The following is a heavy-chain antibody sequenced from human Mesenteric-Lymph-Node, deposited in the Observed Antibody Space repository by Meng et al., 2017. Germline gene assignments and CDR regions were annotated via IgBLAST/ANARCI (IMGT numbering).Heavy chain of an antibody. V-gene: IGHV3-43D*03. CDR1: GFTFDDYA. CDR2: INWDGGST. D-gene: IGHD3-9*01. J-gene: IGHJ3*02. CDR3: ARTRYYDILTGQAAFDI. Sequence: GGSLRLSCAASGFTFDDYAMHWVRQAPGKGLEWVSLINWDGGSTYYADSVKGRFTISRDNSKNTLYLQMNSLRAADTAVYYCARTRYYDILTGQAAFDIWGQGAMVTVSS.